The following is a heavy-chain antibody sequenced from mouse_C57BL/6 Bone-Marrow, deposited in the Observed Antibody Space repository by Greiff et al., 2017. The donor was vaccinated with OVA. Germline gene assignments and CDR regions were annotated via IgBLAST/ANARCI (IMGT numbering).Heavy chain of an antibody. CDR3: ARSPGRAMDY. CDR1: GFTFTDYY. CDR2: IRNKANGYTT. J-gene: IGHJ4*01. V-gene: IGHV7-3*01. D-gene: IGHD4-1*01. Sequence: EVKLMESGGGLVQPGGSLSLSCAASGFTFTDYYMSWVRQPPGKALEWLGFIRNKANGYTTEYSASVKGRFTISRDNSQSILYLQMNALRAEDSATYYCARSPGRAMDYWGQGTSVTVSS.